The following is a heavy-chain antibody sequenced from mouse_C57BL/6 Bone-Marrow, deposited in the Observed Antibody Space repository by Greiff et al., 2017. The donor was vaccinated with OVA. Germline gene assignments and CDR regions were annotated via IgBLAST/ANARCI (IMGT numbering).Heavy chain of an antibody. Sequence: EVKLMESGGGLVQPGGSLKLSCAASGFTFSDYYMYWVRQTPEKRLEWVAYISNGGGSTYYPDTVKGRFTISRDNAKNTLYLQMSRLKSEDTAMYYCARQGSSGYYFDYGGQGTALTVSS. CDR2: ISNGGGST. CDR1: GFTFSDYY. CDR3: ARQGSSGYYFDY. D-gene: IGHD3-2*02. V-gene: IGHV5-12*01. J-gene: IGHJ2*01.